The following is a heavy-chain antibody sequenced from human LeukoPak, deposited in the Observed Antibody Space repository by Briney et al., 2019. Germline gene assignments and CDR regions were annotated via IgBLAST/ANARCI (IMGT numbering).Heavy chain of an antibody. D-gene: IGHD3-22*01. CDR1: GGSFSGYY. Sequence: SETLSLTCAVYGGSFSGYYWSWIHQPPGKGLEWIGEINHSGSTNYNPSLKSRVTISVDTSKNQFSLKLSSVTAADTAVYYCARPLNYYDSSGYYSYWGQGTLVTVSS. CDR3: ARPLNYYDSSGYYSY. V-gene: IGHV4-34*01. CDR2: INHSGST. J-gene: IGHJ4*02.